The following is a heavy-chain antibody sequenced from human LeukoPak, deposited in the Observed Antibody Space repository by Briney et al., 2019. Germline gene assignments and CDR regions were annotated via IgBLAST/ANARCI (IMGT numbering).Heavy chain of an antibody. Sequence: ASETLSLTCAVSGGSISSSNWWSWVRQPPGKGLEWLGEIYHSGSTNYNPSLKSRVTISIDTSKNHFSLKLSSVTAADTAIYYCARGYYDVLTGDGYYFDYWGQGTLITVSS. V-gene: IGHV4-4*02. J-gene: IGHJ4*02. CDR3: ARGYYDVLTGDGYYFDY. D-gene: IGHD3-9*01. CDR2: IYHSGST. CDR1: GGSISSSNW.